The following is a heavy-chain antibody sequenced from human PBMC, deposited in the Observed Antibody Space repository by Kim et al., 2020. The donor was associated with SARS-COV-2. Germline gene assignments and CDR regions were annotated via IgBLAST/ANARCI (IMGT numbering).Heavy chain of an antibody. D-gene: IGHD6-19*01. Sequence: GGSLRLSCAASGFTFSSYAMSWVRQAPGKGLEWVSAISGSGGSTYYADSVKGLFTISRDNSKNTLYLQMNSLRAEDTAVYYCAKDRWKYDGKQWLVNMKTDFDYRGQGTLVTVPS. J-gene: IGHJ4*02. CDR1: GFTFSSYA. CDR3: AKDRWKYDGKQWLVNMKTDFDY. V-gene: IGHV3-23*01. CDR2: ISGSGGST.